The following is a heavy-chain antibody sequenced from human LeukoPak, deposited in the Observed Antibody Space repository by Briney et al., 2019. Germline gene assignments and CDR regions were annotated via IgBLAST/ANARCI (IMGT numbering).Heavy chain of an antibody. CDR2: IKQDGSEK. Sequence: GGSLKLSCAASGFTFSSCWMSWVRQAPGKGLEWVANIKQDGSEKYYVDSVKGRFTISRDNAKNSLYLQMNSLRAEDTAVYYCARLVGASDFDYWGQGTLVTVSS. CDR3: ARLVGASDFDY. V-gene: IGHV3-7*01. D-gene: IGHD1-26*01. J-gene: IGHJ4*02. CDR1: GFTFSSCW.